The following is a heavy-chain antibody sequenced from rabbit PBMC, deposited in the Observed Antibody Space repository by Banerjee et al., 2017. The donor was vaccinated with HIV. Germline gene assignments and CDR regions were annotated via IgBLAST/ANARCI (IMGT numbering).Heavy chain of an antibody. CDR3: ARDKAFGYAAYDYEWYFNL. Sequence: QQQLEESGGGLVKPGGTLTLTCKASGIDFSSYYYMCWVRQAPGKGLELIACIYTSSGSTWYASLVNGRFTISRSISLNTVDLKMTSLTAADTATYFFARDKAFGYAAYDYEWYFNLWGPGTLVTVS. D-gene: IGHD6-1*01. J-gene: IGHJ4*01. CDR2: IYTSSGST. CDR1: GIDFSSYYY. V-gene: IGHV1S43*01.